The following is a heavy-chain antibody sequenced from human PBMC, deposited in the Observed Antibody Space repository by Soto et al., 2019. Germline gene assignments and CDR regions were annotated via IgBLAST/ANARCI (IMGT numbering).Heavy chain of an antibody. CDR3: AKDRVVAATQSFDY. D-gene: IGHD2-15*01. CDR2: ISGSGGNT. J-gene: IGHJ4*02. Sequence: EVQLLESGGGLVQPGGSLRLSCGASGFTFSSYAMNWVRQAPGKGPEWVSTISGSGGNTYYADSVKGRFTISRDNSKNTLYQQMNSLGAEDTAIYYCAKDRVVAATQSFDYWGQGTLVTVSS. CDR1: GFTFSSYA. V-gene: IGHV3-23*01.